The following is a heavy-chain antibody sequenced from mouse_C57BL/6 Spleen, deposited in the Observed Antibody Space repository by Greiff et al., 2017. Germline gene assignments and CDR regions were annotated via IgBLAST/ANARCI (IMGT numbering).Heavy chain of an antibody. V-gene: IGHV5-6*02. CDR3: ARRPYDYGGYFDV. CDR2: ISSGGSYT. CDR1: GFTFSSYG. Sequence: DVKLVESGGDLVKPGGSLKLSCAASGFTFSSYGMSWVRQTPDKRLEWVATISSGGSYTYYPDSVKGRFTISRDNAKNTLYLQMSSLKSEDTAMYYCARRPYDYGGYFDVWGTGTTVTVSS. J-gene: IGHJ1*03. D-gene: IGHD2-4*01.